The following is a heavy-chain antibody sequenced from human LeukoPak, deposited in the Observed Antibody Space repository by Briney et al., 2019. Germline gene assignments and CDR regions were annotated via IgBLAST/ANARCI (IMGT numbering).Heavy chain of an antibody. CDR3: ARVSQEGISPYYYYGMDV. V-gene: IGHV4-59*01. J-gene: IGHJ6*02. CDR2: IYYSGST. D-gene: IGHD2/OR15-2a*01. CDR1: GGSISSDY. Sequence: SETLSLTCTVSGGSISSDYWSWIRQPPGKGLEWIGHIYYSGSTNYNPSLKSRVTISVDTSRIQFSLKVTSVTAADTAVYYCARVSQEGISPYYYYGMDVWGQGTTVTVSS.